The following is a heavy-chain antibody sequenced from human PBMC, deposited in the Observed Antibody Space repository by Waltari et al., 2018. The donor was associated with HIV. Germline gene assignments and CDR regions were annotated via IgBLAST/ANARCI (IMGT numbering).Heavy chain of an antibody. V-gene: IGHV4-59*01. Sequence: QVQLQESGPGLVKPSETLSLTCTVSGGSISNYYWSWIRQPPGKGLEWIGYIYYSGSTNYNPSRKSRVTISVDTSKNQFSLKLSSVTAADTAVYYCARVSGSYYVLDYWGQGTLVTVSS. J-gene: IGHJ4*02. CDR1: GGSISNYY. CDR3: ARVSGSYYVLDY. CDR2: IYYSGST. D-gene: IGHD1-26*01.